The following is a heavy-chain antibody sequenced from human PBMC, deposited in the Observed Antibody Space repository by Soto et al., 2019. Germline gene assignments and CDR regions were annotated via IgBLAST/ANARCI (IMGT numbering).Heavy chain of an antibody. CDR1: GYSFNNYW. D-gene: IGHD2-21*01. CDR2: IYPGDSDT. Sequence: EVQLVQSGREVKKPGQSLRISCKGSGYSFNNYWIAWVRQMPGQGLEWMGIIYPGDSDTTYNPSVQGHVTISVDKSINTAYLQWASLEASDTAMYYCARQKLWMATINNDAFDIWGQGTMVTVSS. V-gene: IGHV5-51*01. CDR3: ARQKLWMATINNDAFDI. J-gene: IGHJ3*02.